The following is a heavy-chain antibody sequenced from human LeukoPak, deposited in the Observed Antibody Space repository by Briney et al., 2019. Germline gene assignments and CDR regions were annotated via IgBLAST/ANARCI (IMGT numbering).Heavy chain of an antibody. D-gene: IGHD3-3*01. CDR1: GGSISSYY. CDR2: IYTSGST. J-gene: IGHJ5*02. V-gene: IGHV4-4*07. CDR3: XXXXXXXWRNWFDP. Sequence: PSETLSLTCTVSGGSISSYYWSWIRQPAGKGLEWIGRIYTSGSTNYNPSLKSRVTMSVDTSKNQFSLKLSPVTAADTAAYYFXXXXXXXWRNWFDPWGQGTLVTVSS.